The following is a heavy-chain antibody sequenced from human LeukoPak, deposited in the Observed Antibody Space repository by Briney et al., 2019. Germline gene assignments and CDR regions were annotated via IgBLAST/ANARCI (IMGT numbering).Heavy chain of an antibody. J-gene: IGHJ5*02. V-gene: IGHV3-23*01. CDR1: GFTFSTYA. Sequence: PGGSLRLSCAASGFTFSTYAMSWVRQSPGTGLAWVSAISGSGESTYSADSVTGRFTISRDNSKNTLYLPMSSARSLHTAVYYCAKDSRLGIDIWFDPWGQGALGTVSS. CDR3: AKDSRLGIDIWFDP. CDR2: ISGSGEST. D-gene: IGHD1-26*01.